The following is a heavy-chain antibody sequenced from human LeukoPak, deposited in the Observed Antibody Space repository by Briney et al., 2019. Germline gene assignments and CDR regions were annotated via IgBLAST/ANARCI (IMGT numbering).Heavy chain of an antibody. V-gene: IGHV3-30*04. CDR2: ISYDGSGK. J-gene: IGHJ4*02. D-gene: IGHD3-3*01. CDR1: GFTFSNYA. CDR3: ARERTGYYIVY. Sequence: GGSLRLSCAASGFTFSNYAMHWVRQAPGKGLEWVALISYDGSGKYYSDSVKGRFTISRDSSENTLYLQMNSLRAEDTAIYYCARERTGYYIVYWGQGTLVIVSS.